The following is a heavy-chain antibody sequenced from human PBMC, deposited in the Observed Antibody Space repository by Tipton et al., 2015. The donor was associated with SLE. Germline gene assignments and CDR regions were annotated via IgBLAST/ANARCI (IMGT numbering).Heavy chain of an antibody. D-gene: IGHD3-22*01. CDR1: GGSISSSSYY. V-gene: IGHV4-39*07. J-gene: IGHJ2*01. Sequence: TLSLTCTVSGGSISSSSYYWSWIRQTPGKGLEWIGEINHSGSTNYNPSLKSRVTISVDTSKNQFSLKLSSVTAADTAVYYCARGTHSRGYRYCDLWGRGTLVTVSS. CDR3: ARGTHSRGYRYCDL. CDR2: INHSGST.